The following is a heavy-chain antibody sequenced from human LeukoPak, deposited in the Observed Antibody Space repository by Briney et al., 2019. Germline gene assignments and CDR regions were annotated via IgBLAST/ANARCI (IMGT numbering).Heavy chain of an antibody. CDR2: IYSGGST. J-gene: IGHJ6*02. V-gene: IGHV3-53*04. CDR1: GFTFGSNY. Sequence: GGSLRLSCAASGFTFGSNYMTWVRQAPGKGLEWASVIYSGGSTYYADSVKGRFTISRHNSKNTLYLQMNSLRAEDTAVYYCASCSVLYYYYGMDVWGQGTRVTVSS. CDR3: ASCSVLYYYYGMDV. D-gene: IGHD2-15*01.